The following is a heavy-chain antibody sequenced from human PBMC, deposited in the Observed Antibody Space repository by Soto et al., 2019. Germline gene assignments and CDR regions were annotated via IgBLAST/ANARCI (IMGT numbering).Heavy chain of an antibody. V-gene: IGHV4-39*01. CDR2: VYYRGRS. CDR1: GGSFSNSNYY. Sequence: XTLSLPCTVSGGSFSNSNYYWGWTRQSPGKGLEWIGIVYYRGRSYSKSSVKSRVTISFDTSKKQFSLNLNSVTASDTAVYFCVSQRTSVLTQAYFDYWGPGALVTVSS. D-gene: IGHD2-8*01. CDR3: VSQRTSVLTQAYFDY. J-gene: IGHJ4*02.